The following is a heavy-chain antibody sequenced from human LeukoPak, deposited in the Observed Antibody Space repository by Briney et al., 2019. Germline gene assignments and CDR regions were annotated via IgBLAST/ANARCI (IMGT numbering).Heavy chain of an antibody. J-gene: IGHJ4*02. CDR2: IRSKANSYAT. D-gene: IGHD2-8*02. V-gene: IGHV3-73*01. Sequence: GGSLRLSCAASGFTFSGSAMHWVRQASGKGLEWVGRIRSKANSYATAYAASVKGRFTISRDDSKNTAYLQMKSLKTEDTAVYYCTRPNTGGISPFDYWGQGTLVTVTS. CDR3: TRPNTGGISPFDY. CDR1: GFTFSGSA.